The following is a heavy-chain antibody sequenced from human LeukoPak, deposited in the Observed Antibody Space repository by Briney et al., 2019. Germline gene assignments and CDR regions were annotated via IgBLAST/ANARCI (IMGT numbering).Heavy chain of an antibody. V-gene: IGHV3-30-3*01. D-gene: IGHD6-13*01. CDR3: ARDLDSSSWYIRWFDP. Sequence: AGSLRLSCSASGLTFPSYAMHWVRQAPGKGLEWVAVISYDGSNKYYADSVKGRFTISRDNSKNTLFLQMNSLKPEDTAVYYCARDLDSSSWYIRWFDPWGQGTLVTVSS. J-gene: IGHJ5*02. CDR1: GLTFPSYA. CDR2: ISYDGSNK.